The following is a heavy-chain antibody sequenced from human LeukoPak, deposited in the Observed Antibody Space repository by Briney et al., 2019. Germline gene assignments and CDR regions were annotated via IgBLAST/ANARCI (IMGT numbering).Heavy chain of an antibody. CDR1: GFSLSTSGMC. D-gene: IGHD3-10*01. CDR3: AHRRDYYGSGSYFDY. Sequence: SGPTLVNPTQTLTLTCTFSGFSLSTSGMCVTWIRQPPGKALEWLARIDWDDDKYYTASLRTRLTISKDTSKNQVVLTMTNMDPVDTATYYCAHRRDYYGSGSYFDYWGQGTLVTVSS. V-gene: IGHV2-70*12. CDR2: IDWDDDK. J-gene: IGHJ4*02.